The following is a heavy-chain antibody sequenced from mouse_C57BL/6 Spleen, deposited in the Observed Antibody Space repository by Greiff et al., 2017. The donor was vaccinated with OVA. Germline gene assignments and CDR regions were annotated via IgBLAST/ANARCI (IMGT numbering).Heavy chain of an antibody. CDR1: GYTFTSYW. J-gene: IGHJ2*01. CDR3: ARPYCNFFDY. CDR2: IDPSDSYT. Sequence: QVQLKQPGAELMKPGASVKLSCKASGYTFTSYWMQWVKQRPGQGLEWIGEIDPSDSYTNYNQKFKGKATLTVDTSSSTAYMQLSSLTSEDSAVYYCARPYCNFFDYWGQGTTLTVSA. V-gene: IGHV1-50*01. D-gene: IGHD6-5*01.